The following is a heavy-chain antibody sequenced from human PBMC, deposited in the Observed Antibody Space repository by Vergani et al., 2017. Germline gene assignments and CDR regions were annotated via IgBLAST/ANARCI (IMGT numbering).Heavy chain of an antibody. CDR2: ISGSGGST. J-gene: IGHJ4*02. D-gene: IGHD3-22*01. Sequence: EVQLLESGGGLVQPGGSLRLSCAASGFTFSSYAMSWVRQAPGKGLEWVSAISGSGGSTYYADSVKGRFTISRDNAKNSLYLQMNSLRAEDTALYYCAKAYDSSGYYYPFDYWGQGTLVTVSS. V-gene: IGHV3-23*01. CDR1: GFTFSSYA. CDR3: AKAYDSSGYYYPFDY.